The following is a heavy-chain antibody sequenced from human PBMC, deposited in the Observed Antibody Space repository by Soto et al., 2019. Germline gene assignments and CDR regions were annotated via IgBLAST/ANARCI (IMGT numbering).Heavy chain of an antibody. Sequence: ASVKVSCKASGYNFTSYYMHWVRQAPGQGLEWMGIIDPSGGSTSYAQKFQGRVSMTRDTSTSTVHMDLNSLRSDDTSVYYCARDCTTCDSYYYDYNGMDDWGQGSTVRVPS. D-gene: IGHD2-2*01. V-gene: IGHV1-46*01. J-gene: IGHJ6*02. CDR1: GYNFTSYY. CDR2: IDPSGGST. CDR3: ARDCTTCDSYYYDYNGMDD.